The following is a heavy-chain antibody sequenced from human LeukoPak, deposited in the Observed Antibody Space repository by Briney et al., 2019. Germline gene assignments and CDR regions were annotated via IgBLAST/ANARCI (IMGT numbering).Heavy chain of an antibody. D-gene: IGHD3-22*01. J-gene: IGHJ4*02. Sequence: GGSLRLSCAASGFTVSSNYMSWVRQAPGKGLEWVSVIYSGGSTYYADSVKGRFTISRDNARKSLYLQMNSLRAEDTAVYYCARDLLYYDSSGGDYWGQGTLVTVSS. CDR1: GFTVSSNY. CDR3: ARDLLYYDSSGGDY. CDR2: IYSGGST. V-gene: IGHV3-53*01.